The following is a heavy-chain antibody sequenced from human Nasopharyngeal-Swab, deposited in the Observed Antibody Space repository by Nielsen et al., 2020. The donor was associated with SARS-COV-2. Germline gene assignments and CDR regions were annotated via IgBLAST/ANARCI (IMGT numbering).Heavy chain of an antibody. Sequence: SETLSLTCAVSGGSISSGGYYWSWIRQHPRKGLEWIGYIYYSGSTYYNPSLKSRVTISVDTSKNQFSLKLTSVSAADTAVFFCARGRYTAWSTSYYFDYWGQGTLVTVSS. CDR3: ARGRYTAWSTSYYFDY. J-gene: IGHJ4*02. V-gene: IGHV4-31*11. CDR1: GGSISSGGYY. D-gene: IGHD5-18*01. CDR2: IYYSGST.